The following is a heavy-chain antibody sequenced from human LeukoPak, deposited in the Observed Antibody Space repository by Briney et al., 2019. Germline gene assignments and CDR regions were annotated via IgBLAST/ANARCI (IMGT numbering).Heavy chain of an antibody. D-gene: IGHD3-3*01. Sequence: SETLSLTCTVSGGSISSYYWSWIRQPPGKGLEWIGYIYSSGYSNYNPSLKSRVTISVDASKNQFSLKLSSVTAADTAVYYCARHRGPHVGRMEWGQGTQVTVSS. CDR1: GGSISSYY. CDR3: ARHRGPHVGRME. CDR2: IYSSGYS. V-gene: IGHV4-59*08. J-gene: IGHJ4*02.